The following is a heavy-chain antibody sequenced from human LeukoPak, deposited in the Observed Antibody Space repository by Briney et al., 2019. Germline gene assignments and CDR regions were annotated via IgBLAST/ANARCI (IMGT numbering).Heavy chain of an antibody. CDR1: GYTFTGYY. Sequence: ASVKVSCKASGYTFTGYYMHWVRQAPGQGLEWMGWINPNSGGTNYAQKFQGRVTMTRDTSISTAYMELSRLRSDDTAVYYCARTDGHDFWSCYYLGPGNWFDPWGQGTLVTVSS. CDR3: ARTDGHDFWSCYYLGPGNWFDP. J-gene: IGHJ5*02. D-gene: IGHD3-3*01. CDR2: INPNSGGT. V-gene: IGHV1-2*02.